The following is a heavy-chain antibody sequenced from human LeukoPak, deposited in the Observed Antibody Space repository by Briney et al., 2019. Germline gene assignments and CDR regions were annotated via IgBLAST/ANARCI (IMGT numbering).Heavy chain of an antibody. Sequence: WGSLRLSCAASGFTFGNYAMYWVRQAPGKGLEWVSGISGRGGGTYFADSVKGRFTISRDNSKNTLYMQMNSLRGDDTAVYYCAKATPYYDTLTGYSTPYNWFDPWGQGTLVTVSS. J-gene: IGHJ5*02. CDR1: GFTFGNYA. CDR2: ISGRGGGT. V-gene: IGHV3-23*01. D-gene: IGHD3-9*01. CDR3: AKATPYYDTLTGYSTPYNWFDP.